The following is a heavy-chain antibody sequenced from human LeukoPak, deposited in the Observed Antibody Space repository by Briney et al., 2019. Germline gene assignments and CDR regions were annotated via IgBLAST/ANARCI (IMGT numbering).Heavy chain of an antibody. D-gene: IGHD6-13*01. CDR2: INPNSGGT. J-gene: IGHJ4*02. Sequence: GASVKVSCKASGYTFTGCYMHWVRQAPGQGLEWMGWINPNSGGTNYAQKFQGRVTMTRDTSISTAYMELSRLRSDDTAVYYWARDEGSSWYFDYWGQGTLVTVSS. V-gene: IGHV1-2*02. CDR3: ARDEGSSWYFDY. CDR1: GYTFTGCY.